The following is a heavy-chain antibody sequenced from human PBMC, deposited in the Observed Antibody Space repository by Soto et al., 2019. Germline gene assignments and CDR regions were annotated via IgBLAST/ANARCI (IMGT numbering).Heavy chain of an antibody. CDR2: INAGNGNT. V-gene: IGHV1-3*01. CDR1: GYTFTSYA. D-gene: IGHD6-13*01. J-gene: IGHJ6*03. CDR3: ARGQQQLNYYYYMDV. Sequence: ASVKVSCKASGYTFTSYAMHWVRQAPGQRLEWMGWINAGNGNTKYSQKFQGRVTITRDTSASTAYMELSSLRSEDTAVYYCARGQQQLNYYYYMDVWGKGTTVTVSS.